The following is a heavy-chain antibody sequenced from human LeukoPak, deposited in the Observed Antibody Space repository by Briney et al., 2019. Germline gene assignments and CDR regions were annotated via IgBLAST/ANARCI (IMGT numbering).Heavy chain of an antibody. CDR2: ISGSGGST. CDR3: TTDTLLMIVSAPEHFQH. Sequence: GGSLRLSCAASGFTFSSYAMSWVRQAPGKGLEWVSAISGSGGSTYYADSVKGRFTISRDNSKNTLYLQMNSLRAEDTAVYYCTTDTLLMIVSAPEHFQHWGQGTLVTVSS. CDR1: GFTFSSYA. D-gene: IGHD3-22*01. V-gene: IGHV3-23*01. J-gene: IGHJ1*01.